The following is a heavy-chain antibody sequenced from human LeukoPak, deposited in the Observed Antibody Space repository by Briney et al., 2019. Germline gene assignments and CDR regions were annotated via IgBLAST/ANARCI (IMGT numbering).Heavy chain of an antibody. CDR2: IYYSGST. CDR3: ARGEDFVPLFDY. Sequence: SETLSLTRTVSGGSISSSSYYWGWIRQPPGKGLEWIGSIYYSGSTYYNPSLKSRVTISVDTSKNQFSLKLSSVTAADTAVYYCARGEDFVPLFDYWGQGTLVTVSS. J-gene: IGHJ4*02. CDR1: GGSISSSSYY. V-gene: IGHV4-39*07. D-gene: IGHD2-8*01.